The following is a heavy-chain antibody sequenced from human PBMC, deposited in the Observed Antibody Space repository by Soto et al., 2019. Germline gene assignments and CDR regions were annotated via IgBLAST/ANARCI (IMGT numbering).Heavy chain of an antibody. CDR2: IYYSGST. CDR3: ARLDYYDSSGSDAFDI. Sequence: SETLSLTCTVSGGSISSYYWSWIRQPPGKGLEWIGYIYYSGSTNYNPSLKSRVTISVDTSKNQFSLKLSSVTAADTAVYYCARLDYYDSSGSDAFDIWGQGTMVTVS. CDR1: GGSISSYY. J-gene: IGHJ3*02. D-gene: IGHD3-22*01. V-gene: IGHV4-59*08.